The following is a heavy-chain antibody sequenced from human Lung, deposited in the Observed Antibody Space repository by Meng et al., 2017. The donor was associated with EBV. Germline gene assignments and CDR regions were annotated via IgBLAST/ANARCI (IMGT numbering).Heavy chain of an antibody. V-gene: IGHV4-30-4*01. CDR3: ARSPYSGSALPFFDY. D-gene: IGHD1-26*01. Sequence: QVQLQESGPGLVKPWGTLSLTCSVSGGSISSRGAYWGWIRQPPEKGLEWIGYIYYSGSTYYNPSLKSRVSISGDTSNKQFSLRLTSVTAADTAVYYCARSPYSGSALPFFDYWGQGSLVTVSS. J-gene: IGHJ4*02. CDR2: IYYSGST. CDR1: GGSISSRGAY.